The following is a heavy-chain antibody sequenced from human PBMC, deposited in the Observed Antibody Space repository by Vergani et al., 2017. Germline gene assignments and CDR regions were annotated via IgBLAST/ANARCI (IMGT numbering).Heavy chain of an antibody. Sequence: QVQLQESGPGLVKPSQTLSLTCTVSGGSISSGSYYWSWIRQPAGKGLEWIGRIYTSGSTNYNPSLKSRVTISVDTSKNQFSLKLSSVTAAGTAVYYCARDGKSRDCSSNSCYSWLRYWGQGTMVTVSS. J-gene: IGHJ4*02. D-gene: IGHD2-2*01. CDR2: IYTSGST. CDR1: GGSISSGSYY. V-gene: IGHV4-61*02. CDR3: ARDGKSRDCSSNSCYSWLRY.